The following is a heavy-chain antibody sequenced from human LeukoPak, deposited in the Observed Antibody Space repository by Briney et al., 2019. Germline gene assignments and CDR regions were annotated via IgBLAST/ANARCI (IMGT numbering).Heavy chain of an antibody. J-gene: IGHJ4*02. D-gene: IGHD2-21*02. CDR1: GGSISSSSYY. CDR2: IYYSGST. V-gene: IGHV4-39*07. CDR3: ARTRVVVTAISYFDY. Sequence: PSETLSLTCTVSGGSISSSSYYWGWIRQPPGKGLEWIGSIYYSGSTYYNPSLKSRVTISVDTSKNQFSLKLSSVTAADTAVYYCARTRVVVTAISYFDYWGQGTLVTVSS.